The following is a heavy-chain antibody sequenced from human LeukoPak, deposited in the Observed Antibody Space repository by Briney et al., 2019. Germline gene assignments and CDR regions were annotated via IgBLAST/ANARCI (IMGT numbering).Heavy chain of an antibody. V-gene: IGHV1-18*01. J-gene: IGHJ2*01. D-gene: IGHD3-3*01. CDR3: SRGPTIFGVSYFDL. Sequence: GASVKVSCKSSGYDFTAYGFSWVRQAPGQGLEWMGWISAYNGNTNYAQKLQGRVTLTADTPTRTAYMELRSLRTDDAVVYYCSRGPTIFGVSYFDLWGRGTLVTVSS. CDR1: GYDFTAYG. CDR2: ISAYNGNT.